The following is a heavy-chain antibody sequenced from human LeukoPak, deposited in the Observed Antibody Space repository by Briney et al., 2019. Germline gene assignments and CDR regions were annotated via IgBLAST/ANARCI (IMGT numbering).Heavy chain of an antibody. CDR1: GGTFSSYA. Sequence: ASVKVSCKASGGTFSSYAISWVRQAPGQGLEWMGGIIPIFGTANYAQKFQGRVTITTDESTSTAYMELSSLRSEDTAVYYCAGGFGWKSDSLSRLWFDYWGQGTLVTVSS. D-gene: IGHD3-22*01. CDR3: AGGFGWKSDSLSRLWFDY. J-gene: IGHJ4*02. V-gene: IGHV1-69*05. CDR2: IIPIFGTA.